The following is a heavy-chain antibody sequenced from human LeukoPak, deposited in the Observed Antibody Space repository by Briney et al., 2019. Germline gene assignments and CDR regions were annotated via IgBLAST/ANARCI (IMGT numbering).Heavy chain of an antibody. CDR3: ARVSDGY. CDR2: ISSSSSYI. V-gene: IGHV3-21*01. D-gene: IGHD2-21*02. CDR1: GFTFSTYG. J-gene: IGHJ4*02. Sequence: GGTLRLSCEASGFTFSTYGMSWVRQAPGKGLEWVSSISSSSSYIYYADSVKGRFTISRDNAKNSLYLQMNSLRAEDTAVYYCARVSDGYWGQGTLVTVSS.